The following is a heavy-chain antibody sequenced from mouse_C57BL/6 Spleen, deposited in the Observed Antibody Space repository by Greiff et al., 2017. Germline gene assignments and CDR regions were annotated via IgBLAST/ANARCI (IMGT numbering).Heavy chain of an antibody. CDR1: GFTFSSYG. Sequence: EVKLMESGGDLVKPGGSLKLSCAASGFTFSSYGMSWVRQTPDKRLEWVATISSGGSYTYYPDSVKGRFTISRDNAKNTLYLQMSSLKSEDTAMYYCAREFYYGSSLYYAMDYWGQGTSVTVSS. CDR3: AREFYYGSSLYYAMDY. CDR2: ISSGGSYT. D-gene: IGHD1-1*01. J-gene: IGHJ4*01. V-gene: IGHV5-6*01.